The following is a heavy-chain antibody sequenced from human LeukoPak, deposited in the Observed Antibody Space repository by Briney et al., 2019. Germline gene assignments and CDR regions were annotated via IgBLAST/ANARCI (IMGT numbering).Heavy chain of an antibody. J-gene: IGHJ4*02. CDR2: ISYDGSNK. CDR1: GFTFSSYG. V-gene: IGHV3-30*18. Sequence: GGSLRLSCAASGFTFSSYGMHWVRQAPGKGLEWVAVISYDGSNKYYADSVKGRFTISRDNSKNTLYLQMNSLRAEDTAVYYCAKDSRRYCSGGSCFTRFDYWGQGTLVTVSS. CDR3: AKDSRRYCSGGSCFTRFDY. D-gene: IGHD2-15*01.